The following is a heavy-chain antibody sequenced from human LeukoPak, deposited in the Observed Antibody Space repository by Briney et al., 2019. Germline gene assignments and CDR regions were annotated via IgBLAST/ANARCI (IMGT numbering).Heavy chain of an antibody. CDR3: ARDGRYATTGDWFDP. J-gene: IGHJ5*02. V-gene: IGHV1-69*13. CDR1: GDTFSSYA. CDR2: IIPIFDTT. D-gene: IGHD2-2*01. Sequence: VASVKVSCKASGDTFSSYAISWVRQAPGQGLEWVGRIIPIFDTTNYAQKFQGRVTITADESTSTAYMELSSLRSEDTAVYYCARDGRYATTGDWFDPWGQGTLVTVSS.